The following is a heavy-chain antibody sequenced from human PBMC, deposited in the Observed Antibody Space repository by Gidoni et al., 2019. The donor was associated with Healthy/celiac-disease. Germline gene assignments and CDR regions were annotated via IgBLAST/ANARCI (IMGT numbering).Heavy chain of an antibody. CDR1: GYTFSSYR. V-gene: IGHV3-21*01. J-gene: IGHJ4*02. CDR2: ISSSSSYI. CDR3: ARGMDYYGSSGYYYALDY. D-gene: IGHD3-22*01. Sequence: EVQLVESGGGLVTPGGSLRLSCAASGYTFSSYRLNWLRQAPGKGLEWVSSISSSSSYIYYADSVKGRFTISRDNAKNSLYLQMSSLRAEDTAVYYCARGMDYYGSSGYYYALDYWCQGPLVTVSS.